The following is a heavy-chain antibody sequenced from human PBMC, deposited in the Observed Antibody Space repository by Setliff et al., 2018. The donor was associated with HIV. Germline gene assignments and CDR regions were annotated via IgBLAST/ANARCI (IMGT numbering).Heavy chain of an antibody. J-gene: IGHJ4*02. CDR3: ANMQWASNAWYSFDY. D-gene: IGHD6-19*01. Sequence: GESLKISCAASGYTFSSYWMAWVRQCPGKGLEWVANIQQHGSEIHYMASVEGRFTISRDNAKNSLYLQMNSLRAEDTAVYYCANMQWASNAWYSFDYWGQGALVTVSS. CDR2: IQQHGSEI. V-gene: IGHV3-7*05. CDR1: GYTFSSYW.